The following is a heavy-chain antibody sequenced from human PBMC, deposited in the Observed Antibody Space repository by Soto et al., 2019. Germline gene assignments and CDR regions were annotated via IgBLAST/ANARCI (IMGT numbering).Heavy chain of an antibody. CDR3: ARARQWRLRYGLVGDAFDI. D-gene: IGHD5-12*01. Sequence: QVQLQQWGAGLLKPSETLSLTCAVYGGSFSGYYWSWIRQPPGKGLEWIGEINHSGSTNYNPSLKRRVTISVDTSKNQFSLKLSSVTAADTAVYYCARARQWRLRYGLVGDAFDIWGQGTMVTVSS. J-gene: IGHJ3*02. CDR1: GGSFSGYY. CDR2: INHSGST. V-gene: IGHV4-34*01.